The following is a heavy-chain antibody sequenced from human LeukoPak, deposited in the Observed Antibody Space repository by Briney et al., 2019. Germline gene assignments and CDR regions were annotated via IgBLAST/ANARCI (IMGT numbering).Heavy chain of an antibody. D-gene: IGHD6-6*01. CDR2: IYTSGST. V-gene: IGHV4-4*07. Sequence: PSETLSLTCTVSGGSISSYYWSWIRQPAGKGLEWIGRIYTSGSTNYNPSLKSRVTMSVDTSKNQFSLKLSSVTAADTAVYYCARDGDSSSPHDAFDIWGQGTMVTVSS. J-gene: IGHJ3*02. CDR1: GGSISSYY. CDR3: ARDGDSSSPHDAFDI.